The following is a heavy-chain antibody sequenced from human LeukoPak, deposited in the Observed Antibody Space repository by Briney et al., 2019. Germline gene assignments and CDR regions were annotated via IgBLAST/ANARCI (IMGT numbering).Heavy chain of an antibody. CDR3: AKCFGLWFGELFSFDY. Sequence: GGSLRLSCAASGFTFSSYGMHWVRQAPGKGLEWVAFTRYDGSDKYYVDSVKGRFTISRDNSKNTLYLQMNSLRAEDTAVYYCAKCFGLWFGELFSFDYWGQGTLVTVSS. V-gene: IGHV3-30*02. D-gene: IGHD3-10*01. CDR1: GFTFSSYG. CDR2: TRYDGSDK. J-gene: IGHJ4*02.